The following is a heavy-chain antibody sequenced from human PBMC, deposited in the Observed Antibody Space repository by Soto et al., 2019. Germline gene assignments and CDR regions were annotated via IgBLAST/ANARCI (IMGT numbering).Heavy chain of an antibody. CDR1: SGSISSYY. CDR2: MNYNXSH. Sequence: XXTLSLTCTVSSGSISSYYWSWIRQPPGKERECIRXMNYNXSHNNNNSHKXXVTLSGDXXKEQFSLRMGSLTAADTAVYYCASSIFGVWPCRWSQGTLVTVSS. D-gene: IGHD3-3*01. V-gene: IGHV4-59*01. CDR3: ASSIFGVWPCR. J-gene: IGHJ4*02.